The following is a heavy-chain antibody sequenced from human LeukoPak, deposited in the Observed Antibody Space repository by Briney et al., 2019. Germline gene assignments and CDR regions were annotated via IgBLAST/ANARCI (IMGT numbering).Heavy chain of an antibody. D-gene: IGHD4-23*01. CDR1: GYFFRDYY. V-gene: IGHV1-2*02. J-gene: IGHJ4*01. CDR2: INPSSGDA. CDR3: ARDVHDYGGNSGFDY. Sequence: GASVTVSCKASGYFFRDYYMHWVRQAPGQGLEWMGWINPSSGDANYAQKFHGRVIMTSDTSISTAYLELNRLRTDDTAIYFCARDVHDYGGNSGFDYWGQGSLVIVSS.